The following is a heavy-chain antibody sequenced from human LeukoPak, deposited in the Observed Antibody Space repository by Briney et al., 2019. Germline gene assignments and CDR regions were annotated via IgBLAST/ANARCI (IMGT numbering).Heavy chain of an antibody. V-gene: IGHV4-31*03. CDR2: IYYSGST. Sequence: SETLSLTCTVSGGSISSGGYYWSWIRQHPGKGLEWIGYIYYSGSTYYNPSLKSRVTISADTSKNQFSLKLSSVTAADTAVYYCARDTGGDCYSDWGQGTLVTVSS. J-gene: IGHJ4*02. CDR1: GGSISSGGYY. D-gene: IGHD2-21*02. CDR3: ARDTGGDCYSD.